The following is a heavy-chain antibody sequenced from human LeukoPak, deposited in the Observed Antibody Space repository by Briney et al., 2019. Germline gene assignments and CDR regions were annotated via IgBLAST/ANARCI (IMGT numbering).Heavy chain of an antibody. V-gene: IGHV3-49*04. J-gene: IGHJ4*02. CDR3: TRVMYCGSSGLPFDY. Sequence: GGSLRLSCTASGFTFGDYAMSWVRQAPGKGLEWVGFIRSKAYGGTTEYAASVKGRFTISRDDSKSIAYLQMNSLKTEDTAVYYCTRVMYCGSSGLPFDYWGQGILVTVSS. CDR2: IRSKAYGGTT. CDR1: GFTFGDYA. D-gene: IGHD3-22*01.